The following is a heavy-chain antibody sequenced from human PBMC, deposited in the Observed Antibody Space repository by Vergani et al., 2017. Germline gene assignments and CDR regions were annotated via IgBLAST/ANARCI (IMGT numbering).Heavy chain of an antibody. CDR3: VRDRGLCAGGRCYTEAWDD. D-gene: IGHD2-2*02. Sequence: QVQLVESGGNVVQSGTSLSLSCAASGFSFGSYGMHWVRQSPGKGLEWVAVISNDGGNEYYPDLVKGRFTISRDIAKNTLYLQVRSLGLEDTGVYHCVRDRGLCAGGRCYTEAWDDWGQGTPVTVSS. J-gene: IGHJ4*02. V-gene: IGHV3-30*03. CDR2: ISNDGGNE. CDR1: GFSFGSYG.